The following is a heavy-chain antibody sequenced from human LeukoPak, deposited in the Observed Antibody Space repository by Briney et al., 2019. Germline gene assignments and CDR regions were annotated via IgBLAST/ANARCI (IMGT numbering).Heavy chain of an antibody. Sequence: GGSLRLSCAASGFTFSSYGMHWVRQAPGKGLEWVAFIRYDGSNKYYAGSVKGRFIISRDNSKNTLYLRMYNLRAEDTAVYYCAKAGWFSSSTAFDIWGQGTMVTVSS. J-gene: IGHJ3*02. CDR1: GFTFSSYG. D-gene: IGHD6-19*01. CDR3: AKAGWFSSSTAFDI. V-gene: IGHV3-30*02. CDR2: IRYDGSNK.